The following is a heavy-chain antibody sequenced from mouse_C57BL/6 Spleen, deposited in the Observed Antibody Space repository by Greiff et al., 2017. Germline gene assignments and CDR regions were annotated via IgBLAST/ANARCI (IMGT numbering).Heavy chain of an antibody. J-gene: IGHJ4*01. D-gene: IGHD2-4*01. Sequence: QVQLQQSGAELARPGASVKLSCKASGYTFTSYGISWVKQRTGQGLEWIGGIYPRSGNTYYNEKFKGKATLTADKSSSTAYMELRSLTSEDSAVYFCASYDYGYAMDYWGQGTSVTVSS. CDR1: GYTFTSYG. V-gene: IGHV1-81*01. CDR3: ASYDYGYAMDY. CDR2: IYPRSGNT.